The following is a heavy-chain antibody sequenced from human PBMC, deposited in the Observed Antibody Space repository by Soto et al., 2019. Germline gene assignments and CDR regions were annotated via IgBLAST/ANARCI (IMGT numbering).Heavy chain of an antibody. J-gene: IGHJ5*02. D-gene: IGHD1-7*01. V-gene: IGHV1-18*01. CDR2: TSAYNGNT. CDR1: GYTFTSYA. Sequence: ASVKVSCKASGYTFTSYAISWVRQAPGQGLEWMGWTSAYNGNTKYAQKFQGRVTITRDTSASTAYMELSSLRSEDTAVYYCARGRITGTTWVFWFDPWGQGTLVTVSS. CDR3: ARGRITGTTWVFWFDP.